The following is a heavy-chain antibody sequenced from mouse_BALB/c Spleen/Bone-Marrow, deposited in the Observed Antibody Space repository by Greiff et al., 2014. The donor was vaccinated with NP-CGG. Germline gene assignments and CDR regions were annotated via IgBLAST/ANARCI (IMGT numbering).Heavy chain of an antibody. J-gene: IGHJ4*01. CDR1: GYTFTSYW. Sequence: QVQLQQSGAELVKPGAPVKLSCKASGYTFTSYWMNWVKQRPGRGLEWIGRIDPSDSETHYNQKFKDKATLTVDKSSSTAYIQLSSLTSEDSAVYYCATFAYYGNYEGAMDYWGQGTSVTVSS. V-gene: IGHV1-69*02. D-gene: IGHD2-10*01. CDR2: IDPSDSET. CDR3: ATFAYYGNYEGAMDY.